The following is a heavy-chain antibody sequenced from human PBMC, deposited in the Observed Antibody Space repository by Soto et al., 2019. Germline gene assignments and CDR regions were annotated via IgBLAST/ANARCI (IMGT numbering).Heavy chain of an antibody. D-gene: IGHD1-26*01. CDR1: GYTFTSYD. CDR3: ARVNGIVGATHFFDY. CDR2: MNPNSGNT. V-gene: IGHV1-8*01. Sequence: ASVEVSCKASGYTFTSYDINWVRQATGQGLEWMGWMNPNSGNTGYAQKFQGRVTMTRNTSISTAYMELSSLRSEDTAVYYCARVNGIVGATHFFDYWGQGTLVTVSS. J-gene: IGHJ4*02.